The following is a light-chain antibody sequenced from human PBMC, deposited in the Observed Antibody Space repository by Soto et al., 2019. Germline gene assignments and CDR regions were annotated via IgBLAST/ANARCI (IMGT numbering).Light chain of an antibody. CDR2: GAS. V-gene: IGKV3-20*01. CDR1: QSVSSSY. Sequence: EIVLTQSPGTLSLSPGERDKLSCRASQSVSSSYLAWNQQKPGQAPRVLIHGASSRATVIPDRFSGSGSGTDFTLTISRLEPEDFAVYFCQQYGNPPPNAFGQGTK. CDR3: QQYGNPPPNA. J-gene: IGKJ2*01.